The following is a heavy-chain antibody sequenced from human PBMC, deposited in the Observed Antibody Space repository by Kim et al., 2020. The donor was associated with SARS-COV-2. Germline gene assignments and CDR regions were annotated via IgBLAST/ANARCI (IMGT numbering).Heavy chain of an antibody. J-gene: IGHJ6*02. V-gene: IGHV3-9*01. Sequence: GGSLRLSCAASGFTFDDYAMHWVRQVPGKGLEWVSGISWNSGTIGYADSVKGRFTISRDNAKNSLYLQMNSMRAEDTALYYCAKDISPITIFRGGYYRMDVWGQRNTVTVSS. CDR3: AKDISPITIFRGGYYRMDV. CDR2: ISWNSGTI. D-gene: IGHD3-3*01. CDR1: GFTFDDYA.